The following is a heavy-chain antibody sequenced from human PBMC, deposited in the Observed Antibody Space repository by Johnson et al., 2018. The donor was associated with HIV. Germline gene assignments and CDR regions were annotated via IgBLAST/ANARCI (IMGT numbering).Heavy chain of an antibody. CDR3: AKGYGSGSYYNGNAFDI. CDR2: IYSGGTT. J-gene: IGHJ3*02. D-gene: IGHD3-10*01. CDR1: GFTFDDYA. Sequence: VQVVESGGGLVQPGRSLRISCAASGFTFDDYAMHWVRQAPGKGLEWVSVIYSGGTTYHADSVKGRFTISRDNSKNSLYVQMNSLRVEDTALYYCAKGYGSGSYYNGNAFDIWGQGTLVTVSS. V-gene: IGHV3-9*01.